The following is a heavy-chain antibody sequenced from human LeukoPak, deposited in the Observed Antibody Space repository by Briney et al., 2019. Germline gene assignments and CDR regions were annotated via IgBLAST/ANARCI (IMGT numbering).Heavy chain of an antibody. CDR2: ISGYNGRT. J-gene: IGHJ3*02. CDR3: ARSDIVVVVAAIIRDEAAFDI. Sequence: GASVKVSCKASGYTFSSNGISWVRQAPGQGLEWMGWISGYNGRTNYAQKLQGRVTMTTDTSTSTAYMELRSLRSDDTAVYYCARSDIVVVVAAIIRDEAAFDIWGQGTMVTVSS. CDR1: GYTFSSNG. D-gene: IGHD2-15*01. V-gene: IGHV1-18*01.